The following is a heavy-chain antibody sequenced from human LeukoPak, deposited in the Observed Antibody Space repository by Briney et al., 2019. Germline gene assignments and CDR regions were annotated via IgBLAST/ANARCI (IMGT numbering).Heavy chain of an antibody. CDR3: ARGSIAPDY. J-gene: IGHJ4*02. V-gene: IGHV4-39*01. CDR1: GGSISSSSYY. CDR2: IYYSGST. Sequence: SETLSLTCTVSGGSISSSSYYWGWIRQPPGKGLEWIGSIYYSGSTYYNPSLKSRVTISVDTSKNQFSLKLSSVTAADTAVYYCARGSIAPDYWGQGTLVTVSS. D-gene: IGHD6-6*01.